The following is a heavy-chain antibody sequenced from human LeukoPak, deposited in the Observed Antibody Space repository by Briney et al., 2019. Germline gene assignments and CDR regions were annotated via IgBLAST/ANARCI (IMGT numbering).Heavy chain of an antibody. D-gene: IGHD2-2*01. J-gene: IGHJ4*02. Sequence: GGSLRLSCEASGFTFSSYGMSWVRQAPGKGLEWVSAISGSGGSTYYADSVKGRFTISRDNSKNTLYLQMNSLRAEDTAVYYCAKPTGGCSSTSCYAEPFDYWGQGTLVTVSS. V-gene: IGHV3-23*01. CDR2: ISGSGGST. CDR1: GFTFSSYG. CDR3: AKPTGGCSSTSCYAEPFDY.